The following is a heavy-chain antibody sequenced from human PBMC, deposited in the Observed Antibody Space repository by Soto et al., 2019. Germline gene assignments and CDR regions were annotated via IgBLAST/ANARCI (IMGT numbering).Heavy chain of an antibody. D-gene: IGHD2-21*02. CDR3: AREVQGLVTGPGALAV. J-gene: IGHJ3*01. CDR1: GGSTRNDNSY. Sequence: QVRLQESGQGLVRPSQTLSLICTVSGGSTRNDNSYWSFLRQRPGTGLAWLGYISSSGITFYNPSPESRPFISVDRANNEFMPNLKSVTAADTAMWYCAREVQGLVTGPGALAVWGPGTFVSVAS. V-gene: IGHV4-31*03. CDR2: ISSSGIT.